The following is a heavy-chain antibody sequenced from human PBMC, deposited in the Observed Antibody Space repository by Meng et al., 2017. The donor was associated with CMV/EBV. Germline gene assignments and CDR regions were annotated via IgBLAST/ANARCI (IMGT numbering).Heavy chain of an antibody. J-gene: IGHJ4*02. Sequence: VQLQQSGPGLVKPSATLSLTCRVSGVSIRTHYWSWVRQTPGKGLEWIASIHYTGRADYSPSLKSRLTISVDTSDSQLSLKLSSVTPADTAMYYCAERGGGYWGQGILVTVSS. V-gene: IGHV4-59*11. CDR1: GVSIRTHY. CDR2: IHYTGRA. CDR3: AERGGGY. D-gene: IGHD1-1*01.